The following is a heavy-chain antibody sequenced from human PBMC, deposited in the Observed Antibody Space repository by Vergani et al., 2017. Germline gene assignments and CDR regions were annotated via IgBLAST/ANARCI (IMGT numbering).Heavy chain of an antibody. D-gene: IGHD3-22*01. V-gene: IGHV1-2*02. Sequence: QVQLVQSGAEVQKPGASVKVSCKASGYTFTGYYMHWVRQAPGQGLEWMGWINPNSGGTNYAQKFQGRVTMTRDTSISTAYMELSRLRSDDTAVYYCARDSRDLYYYDSSGPDYWGQGTLVTVSS. CDR2: INPNSGGT. J-gene: IGHJ4*02. CDR1: GYTFTGYY. CDR3: ARDSRDLYYYDSSGPDY.